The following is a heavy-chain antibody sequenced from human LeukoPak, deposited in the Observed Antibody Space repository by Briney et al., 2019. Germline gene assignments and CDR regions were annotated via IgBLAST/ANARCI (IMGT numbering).Heavy chain of an antibody. Sequence: GGSLRLSCAASGFTFRAYWMSWVRQAPGKGLEWVANIRDDGSEKYYVDSMEGRFTISRDNAKNSLYLQVNSPRADDTAVYYCAKGIDRAHDAFDIWGQGTMVTVSS. J-gene: IGHJ3*02. V-gene: IGHV3-7*01. CDR3: AKGIDRAHDAFDI. D-gene: IGHD3-22*01. CDR1: GFTFRAYW. CDR2: IRDDGSEK.